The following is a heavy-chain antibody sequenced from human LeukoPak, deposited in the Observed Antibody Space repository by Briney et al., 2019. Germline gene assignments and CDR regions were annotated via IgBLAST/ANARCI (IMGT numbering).Heavy chain of an antibody. CDR3: ARDSSIAVAGPLDY. Sequence: GGSLILSCAASGFTFSSYWMSWVRQAPGKGLEWVANIKQDGSEKYYVASVKGRFTISRDNAKNSLYLQMNSLRAEDTAVYYCARDSSIAVAGPLDYWGQGTLVTVSS. J-gene: IGHJ4*02. CDR1: GFTFSSYW. CDR2: IKQDGSEK. V-gene: IGHV3-7*03. D-gene: IGHD6-19*01.